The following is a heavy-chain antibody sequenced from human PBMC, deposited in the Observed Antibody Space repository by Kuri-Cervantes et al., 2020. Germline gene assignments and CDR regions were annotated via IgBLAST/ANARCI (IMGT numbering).Heavy chain of an antibody. CDR3: ARSPGGGPFSYYMDV. D-gene: IGHD3-3*02. CDR1: GFTFSSYD. CDR2: IGTAGDT. V-gene: IGHV3-13*01. Sequence: GGSLRLSCAASGFTFSSYDMHWVRQATGKGLEWVSAIGTAGDTYYPGSVKGRFTISREHAKNSVYLQMNSLTDGDTAVYYCARSPGGGPFSYYMDVWGKGTTVTVSS. J-gene: IGHJ6*03.